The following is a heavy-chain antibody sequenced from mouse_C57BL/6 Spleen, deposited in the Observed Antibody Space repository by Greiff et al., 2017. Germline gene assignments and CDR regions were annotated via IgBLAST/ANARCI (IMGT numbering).Heavy chain of an antibody. CDR2: IDPSDSYT. CDR3: ARSDRRRESAMDY. Sequence: VQLQQPGAELVMPGASVKLSCKASGYTFTSYWMHWVKQRPGQGLEWIGEIDPSDSYTNYNQKFKGKSTLTVAKSSSTAYMQLSSLTSEDSAVYYCARSDRRRESAMDYWGQGTSVTVSS. J-gene: IGHJ4*01. V-gene: IGHV1-69*01. CDR1: GYTFTSYW.